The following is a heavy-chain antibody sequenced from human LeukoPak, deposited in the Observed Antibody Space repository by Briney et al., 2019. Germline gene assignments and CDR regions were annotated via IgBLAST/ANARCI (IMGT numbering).Heavy chain of an antibody. Sequence: GGSLRLSCAASRFSFSLYNMNWVRQAPGKGLEWVSYISSTGSRIYYADSVKGRFTISRDNSKNTLYLQMNSLRAEDTAVYYCASRPDAFDIWGQGTMVTVSS. CDR1: RFSFSLYN. CDR2: ISSTGSRI. J-gene: IGHJ3*02. CDR3: ASRPDAFDI. V-gene: IGHV3-48*01.